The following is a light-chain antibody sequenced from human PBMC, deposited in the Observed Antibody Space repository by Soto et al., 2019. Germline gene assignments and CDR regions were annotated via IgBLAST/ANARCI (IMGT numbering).Light chain of an antibody. V-gene: IGLV2-14*03. J-gene: IGLJ1*01. Sequence: QSALTQPASVSGSPGQSITISCSGTSSDIGSYNHVAWYQQFPGKSPKLMIYAVSDRPSGVSDRFSGSKSGITASLTISGLQTEDEADYYCTSHTDRQYYLFGNGTKVTVL. CDR1: SSDIGSYNH. CDR3: TSHTDRQYYL. CDR2: AVS.